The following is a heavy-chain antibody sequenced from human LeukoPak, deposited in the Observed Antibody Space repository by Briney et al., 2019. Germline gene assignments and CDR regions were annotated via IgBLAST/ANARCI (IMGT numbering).Heavy chain of an antibody. CDR2: ISSSGSHI. V-gene: IGHV3-21*01. CDR3: ARGFGEKWLTRSGSDFS. CDR1: GFTFSTYS. Sequence: GGSLRLSCAASGFTFSTYSMSWVRQAAGKGLAWVSSISSSGSHIYYADSVKGRFTISRDNAKNSLFLQMNSLRAEDTAVFYCARGFGEKWLTRSGSDFSWGQGTLVTVSS. J-gene: IGHJ5*02. D-gene: IGHD1-26*01.